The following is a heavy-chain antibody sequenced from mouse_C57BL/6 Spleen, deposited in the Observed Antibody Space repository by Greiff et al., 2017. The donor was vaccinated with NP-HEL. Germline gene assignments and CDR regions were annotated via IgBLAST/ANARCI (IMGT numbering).Heavy chain of an antibody. CDR2: ISSGGDYI. CDR1: GFTFSSYA. D-gene: IGHD2-1*01. CDR3: TRDHYGNPFAY. V-gene: IGHV5-9-1*02. J-gene: IGHJ3*01. Sequence: EVKVVESGEGLVKPGGSLKLSCAASGFTFSSYAMSWVRQTPEKRLEWVAYISSGGDYIYYADTVKGRFTISRDNARNTLYLQMSSLKSEDTAMYYCTRDHYGNPFAYWGQGTLVTVSA.